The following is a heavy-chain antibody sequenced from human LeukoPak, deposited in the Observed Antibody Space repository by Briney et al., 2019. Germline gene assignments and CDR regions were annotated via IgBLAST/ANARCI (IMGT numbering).Heavy chain of an antibody. CDR2: IGTAGDT. CDR1: GFTFSSYD. Sequence: GGSLRLSCAASGFTFSSYDMHWVRKATGKGLEWFSAIGTAGDTYYPGSVKGRFTISRENAKNSLYLQMNSLRAGDTAVYYCAREGVAAANYGMDVWGQGTTVTVSS. D-gene: IGHD6-13*01. V-gene: IGHV3-13*01. J-gene: IGHJ6*02. CDR3: AREGVAAANYGMDV.